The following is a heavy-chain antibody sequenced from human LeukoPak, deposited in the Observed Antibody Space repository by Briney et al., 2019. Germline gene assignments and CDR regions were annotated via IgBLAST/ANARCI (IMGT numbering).Heavy chain of an antibody. CDR3: ARNRAGGAARPIDY. V-gene: IGHV3-48*04. D-gene: IGHD6-6*01. CDR1: GFSFSPFP. Sequence: PGGSLRLSCVASGFSFSPFPMNWVRQAPGKELEWLSYISNSGSTTYLADSVKGRFNVSRDNAKNSLYLQMNSLRAEDTAVYYCARNRAGGAARPIDYWGQGTLVTVSS. CDR2: ISNSGSTT. J-gene: IGHJ4*02.